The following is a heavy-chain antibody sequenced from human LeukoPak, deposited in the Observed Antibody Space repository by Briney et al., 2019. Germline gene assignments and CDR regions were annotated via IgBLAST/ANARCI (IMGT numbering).Heavy chain of an antibody. J-gene: IGHJ6*03. Sequence: GGSLRLSCTASGFTFGDYAMSWVRQAPGKGLEWVGFIRSKVNGGTTEYAASVKGRFTISRDDSKSIAYLQMNSLKTEDTAVYYCTRGSRYCDSTSCPYYYMDVWGKGTTVTVSS. D-gene: IGHD2-2*01. V-gene: IGHV3-49*04. CDR3: TRGSRYCDSTSCPYYYMDV. CDR1: GFTFGDYA. CDR2: IRSKVNGGTT.